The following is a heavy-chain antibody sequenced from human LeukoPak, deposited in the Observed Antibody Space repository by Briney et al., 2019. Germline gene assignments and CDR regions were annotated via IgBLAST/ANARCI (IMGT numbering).Heavy chain of an antibody. CDR1: GYTFTSYG. D-gene: IGHD1-26*01. CDR3: ARNQYSGSYSPRDGMDV. V-gene: IGHV1-18*01. J-gene: IGHJ6*04. CDR2: ISAYNGNT. Sequence: GASVKVSCEASGYTFTSYGISWVRQAPGQGLEWMGWISAYNGNTNYAQKLQGRVTMTIDTSTSTAYMELRSLRSDDTAVYYCARNQYSGSYSPRDGMDVWGKGTTVTVSS.